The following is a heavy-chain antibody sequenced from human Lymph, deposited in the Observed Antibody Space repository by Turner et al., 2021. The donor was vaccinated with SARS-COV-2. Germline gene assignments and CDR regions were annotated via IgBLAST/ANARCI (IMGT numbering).Heavy chain of an antibody. J-gene: IGHJ3*02. V-gene: IGHV3-23*01. CDR2: ISVSGGST. D-gene: IGHD3-10*01. CDR3: AKGVRGVIIPEAFDI. Sequence: EVQLLESGGGLVQPGGSLRLSFAASGFTFSSYAMSWVRQAPGKGLEWVSSISVSGGSTYYADSVKGRFTISRDNSKNTLYLQMNSLRAEDTAVYYCAKGVRGVIIPEAFDIWGQGTMVTISS. CDR1: GFTFSSYA.